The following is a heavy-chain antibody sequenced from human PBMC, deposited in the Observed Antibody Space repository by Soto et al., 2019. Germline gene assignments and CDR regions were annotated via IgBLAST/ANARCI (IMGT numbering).Heavy chain of an antibody. CDR2: IIPIFGTA. J-gene: IGHJ5*02. D-gene: IGHD3-22*01. Sequence: QVQLVQSGAEVKKPGSSVKVSCKASGGTFSSYAISWVRQAPGQGLEWMGGIIPIFGTANYAQKFQGRVTITADESTSTAYMELSSLRSEDTAVYYCASRREYYYDSSGFVDWFDPWGQGTLVTVSS. V-gene: IGHV1-69*01. CDR1: GGTFSSYA. CDR3: ASRREYYYDSSGFVDWFDP.